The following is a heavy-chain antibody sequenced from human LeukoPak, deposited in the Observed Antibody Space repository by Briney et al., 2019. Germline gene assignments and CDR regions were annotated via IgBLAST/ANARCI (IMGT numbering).Heavy chain of an antibody. CDR1: GYTFTSYY. CDR3: ARVDTATLDY. J-gene: IGHJ4*02. D-gene: IGHD5-18*01. V-gene: IGHV1-3*01. Sequence: ASVKVSCKASGYTFTSYYIHWVRQAPGQRLEWMGWINAGNGNTKYSQKFQGRVTITRDTSASIAYMELSSLRPDDTAVYYCARVDTATLDYWGQGTLVTVSS. CDR2: INAGNGNT.